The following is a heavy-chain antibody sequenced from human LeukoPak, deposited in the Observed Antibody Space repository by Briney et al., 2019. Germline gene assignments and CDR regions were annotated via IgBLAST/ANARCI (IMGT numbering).Heavy chain of an antibody. Sequence: RRSLRLSCAASGFTFSSDGMNWVREAPGQGLGWGAVIWYYGSNKYFAAYVKGRFSIYTDNSQNTLYLQMISLRAEATAVCSCARDSAIFGVVNYYFDYWDQGTLVTVSS. CDR1: GFTFSSDG. CDR2: IWYYGSNK. J-gene: IGHJ4*02. CDR3: ARDSAIFGVVNYYFDY. D-gene: IGHD3-3*01. V-gene: IGHV3-33*01.